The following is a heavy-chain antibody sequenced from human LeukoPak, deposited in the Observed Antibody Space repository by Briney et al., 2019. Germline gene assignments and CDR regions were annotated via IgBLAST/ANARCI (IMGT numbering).Heavy chain of an antibody. CDR1: GGSISTYY. Sequence: KPSETLSLTYSVSGGSISTYYWSWLRQPAGEGLEWIGRVYRSGNTNYNPSLKSRVTMSVDTSKNQISLRLRSVTAADTAAYYCARDDFEYSVHYGMDVWGQGTTVTVSS. CDR2: VYRSGNT. V-gene: IGHV4-4*07. CDR3: ARDDFEYSVHYGMDV. J-gene: IGHJ6*02. D-gene: IGHD3-9*01.